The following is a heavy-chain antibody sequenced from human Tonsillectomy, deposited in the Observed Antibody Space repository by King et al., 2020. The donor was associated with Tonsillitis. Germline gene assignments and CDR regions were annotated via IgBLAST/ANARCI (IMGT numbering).Heavy chain of an antibody. CDR1: GGSISSDD. J-gene: IGHJ4*02. V-gene: IGHV4-4*07. Sequence: QLQESGPGLVKASETLSLTCTVSGGSISSDDWSWLRQPAGKTLEWIARFYTGGATIEYNSSLKSRVTMSIDTSKNQFSLMVTSVTAADTAVYYCARQGSGWPFDYWGQGILVTVSS. CDR2: FYTGGATI. D-gene: IGHD6-19*01. CDR3: ARQGSGWPFDY.